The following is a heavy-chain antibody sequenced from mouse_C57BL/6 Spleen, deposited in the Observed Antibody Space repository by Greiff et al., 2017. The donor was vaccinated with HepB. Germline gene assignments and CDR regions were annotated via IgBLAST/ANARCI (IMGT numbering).Heavy chain of an antibody. V-gene: IGHV1-52*01. J-gene: IGHJ2*01. Sequence: QQSCKASGYTFTSYWMHWVKQRPIQGLEWIGNIDPSDSETHYNQKFKDKATLTVDKSSSTAYMQLSSLTSEDSAVYYCARGLRFSSYYFDYWGQGTTLTVSS. CDR2: IDPSDSET. CDR1: GYTFTSYW. CDR3: ARGLRFSSYYFDY. D-gene: IGHD1-1*01.